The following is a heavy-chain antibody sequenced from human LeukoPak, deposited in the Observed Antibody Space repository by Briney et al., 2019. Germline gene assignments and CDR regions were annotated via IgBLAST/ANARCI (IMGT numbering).Heavy chain of an antibody. CDR2: IYTSGST. V-gene: IGHV4-61*02. J-gene: IGHJ5*02. CDR1: GGSISSGSYY. Sequence: PSQTLSLTCTVSGGSISSGSYYWSWIRQPAGKGLEWIGRIYTSGSTNYNPSLKSRVTISVDTSKNQFSPKLSSVTAADTAVYYCARAEVYDFHPWGQGTLVTVSS. CDR3: ARAEVYDFHP. D-gene: IGHD3-3*01.